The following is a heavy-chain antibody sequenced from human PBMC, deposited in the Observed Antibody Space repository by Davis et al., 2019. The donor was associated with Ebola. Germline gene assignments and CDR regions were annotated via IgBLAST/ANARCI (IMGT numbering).Heavy chain of an antibody. CDR3: ARGSLMLVADDY. V-gene: IGHV1-8*02. CDR2: MNPNSGNT. CDR1: GYTFTGYY. D-gene: IGHD6-19*01. J-gene: IGHJ4*02. Sequence: AASVKVSCKASGYTFTGYYMHWVRQAPGQGLEWMGWMNPNSGNTGYAQKFQGRVTMTRNTSISTAYMELSSLRSEDTAVYYCARGSLMLVADDYWGQGTLVTVSS.